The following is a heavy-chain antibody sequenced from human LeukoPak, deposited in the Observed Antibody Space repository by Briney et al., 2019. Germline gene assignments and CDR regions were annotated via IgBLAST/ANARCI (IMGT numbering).Heavy chain of an antibody. D-gene: IGHD4-17*01. CDR3: AKPISAGDLYYFDY. V-gene: IGHV3-23*01. CDR2: IGGSGETT. CDR1: GFTVSSNY. J-gene: IGHJ4*02. Sequence: GGSLRLSCAASGFTVSSNYMSWVRQAPGKGLEWVAIIGGSGETTIYGDSVKGRLTISRDNSKNTLYLQMNSLRAEDTAVYYCAKPISAGDLYYFDYWGQGTLVAVSS.